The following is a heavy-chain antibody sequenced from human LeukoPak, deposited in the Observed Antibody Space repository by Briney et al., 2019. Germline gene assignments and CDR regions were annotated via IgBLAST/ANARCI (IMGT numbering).Heavy chain of an antibody. V-gene: IGHV3-23*01. D-gene: IGHD5-24*01. Sequence: EPGRSLRLSCAASGFTFSSYGMYWVRQAPGKGLEWVSLIGSSGGSTYYADSVKGRFTISRDNSKNTLSLQMNSLRVEDTAIYYCAKDIQLSTWGLGTMVTVSS. CDR1: GFTFSSYG. J-gene: IGHJ3*01. CDR3: AKDIQLST. CDR2: IGSSGGST.